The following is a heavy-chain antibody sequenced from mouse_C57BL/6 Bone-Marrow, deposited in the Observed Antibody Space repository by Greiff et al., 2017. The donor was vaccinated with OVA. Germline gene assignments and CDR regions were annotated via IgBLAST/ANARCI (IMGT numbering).Heavy chain of an antibody. CDR2: ISYDGSN. J-gene: IGHJ3*01. CDR1: GYSITSGYF. Sequence: DVKLVESGPGLVKPSPSLSLTCSVTGYSITSGYFWYWIRQFPGNKLEWMGYISYDGSNNYNPSLKNRISITRNTSKNQFFLKLNSVTTEDTATYYCAREAYCGTAWFAYWGQGTLVTVSA. V-gene: IGHV3-6*01. CDR3: AREAYCGTAWFAY. D-gene: IGHD2-10*01.